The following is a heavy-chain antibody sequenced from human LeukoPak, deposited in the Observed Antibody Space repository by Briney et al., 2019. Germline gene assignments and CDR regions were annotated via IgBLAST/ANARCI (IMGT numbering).Heavy chain of an antibody. CDR2: INPSGGTT. CDR3: ASSRGNYYGSGTFDYYFDY. D-gene: IGHD3-10*01. J-gene: IGHJ4*02. CDR1: GYTFTNYY. V-gene: IGHV1-46*01. Sequence: RASVKVSCKASGYTFTNYYIHWVRQAPGQGLEWMGLINPSGGTTNCAQKFQGRVTMTRDMSTTTVYMHLSSLRSEDTAVYYCASSRGNYYGSGTFDYYFDYWGQGTLVTVSS.